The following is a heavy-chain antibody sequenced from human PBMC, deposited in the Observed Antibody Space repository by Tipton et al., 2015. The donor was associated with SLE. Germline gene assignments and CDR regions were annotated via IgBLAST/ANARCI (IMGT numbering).Heavy chain of an antibody. CDR2: ISGYNGYT. CDR3: VRDQSGYDSDWFDAFDI. CDR1: GYTFNRYG. Sequence: QSGAEVKKPGASVRVSCKASGYTFNRYGISWVRQAPGQGLEWMGWISGYNGYTNYGQKFQDRVTMTTDTSTNTVYMELRSLNSDDTAVYFCVRDQSGYDSDWFDAFDIWGQGTMVSVSS. J-gene: IGHJ3*02. D-gene: IGHD3-3*01. V-gene: IGHV1-18*01.